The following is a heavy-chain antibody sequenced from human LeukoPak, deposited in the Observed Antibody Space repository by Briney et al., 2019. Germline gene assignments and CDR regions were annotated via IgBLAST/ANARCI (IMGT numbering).Heavy chain of an antibody. Sequence: ASVKVSCKASGGTFSSYGISWVRQAPGQGLEWMGGIILIFGAANYAQKFQGRVTINVDESTNTAYMELRGLRSEDTAVYYCARGADYGSGSYYSLWGQGTLVTVS. CDR3: ARGADYGSGSYYSL. J-gene: IGHJ4*02. CDR2: IILIFGAA. D-gene: IGHD3-10*01. CDR1: GGTFSSYG. V-gene: IGHV1-69*13.